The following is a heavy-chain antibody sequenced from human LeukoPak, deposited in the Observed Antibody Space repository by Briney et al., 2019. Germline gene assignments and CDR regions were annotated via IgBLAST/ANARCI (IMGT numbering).Heavy chain of an antibody. CDR1: GFTFSSYW. Sequence: LGGSLRLSCAASGFTFSSYWMHWVRQAPGKGLVWVSRINSDGSSTSYADSVKGRFTISRDNAKNTLYLQMNSLRAEDTAVYYCARDETLGYCSSTSCYYYYYMDVWGKGTTVTVSS. CDR2: INSDGSST. V-gene: IGHV3-74*01. D-gene: IGHD2-2*01. CDR3: ARDETLGYCSSTSCYYYYYMDV. J-gene: IGHJ6*03.